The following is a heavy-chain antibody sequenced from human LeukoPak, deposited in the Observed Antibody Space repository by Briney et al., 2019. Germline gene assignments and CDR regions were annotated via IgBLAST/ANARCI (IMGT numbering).Heavy chain of an antibody. V-gene: IGHV4-34*01. D-gene: IGHD3-16*01. CDR1: GGSISSDYS. J-gene: IGHJ4*02. CDR3: ARRGKGRTVDY. Sequence: SETLSLTCTVSGGSISSDYSWGWIRQPPGKGLEWIGEINHSGSTNYNPSLKSRVTISVDTSKNQFSLKLSSVTAADTAVYYCARRGKGRTVDYWGQGTLVTVSS. CDR2: INHSGST.